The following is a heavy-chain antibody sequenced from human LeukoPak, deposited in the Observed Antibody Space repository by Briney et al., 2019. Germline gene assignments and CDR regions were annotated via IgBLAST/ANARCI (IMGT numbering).Heavy chain of an antibody. D-gene: IGHD1-26*01. CDR2: MNPNSGNT. CDR3: ARDPGSSLFDP. CDR1: GGTFSSYD. Sequence: ASVKVSCKASGGTFSSYDINWVRQATGQGLEWMGWMNPNSGNTGYAQKFQGRVTITRNTSISTAYMELSSLRSEDTAVYYCARDPGSSLFDPWGQGTLVTVSS. J-gene: IGHJ5*02. V-gene: IGHV1-8*03.